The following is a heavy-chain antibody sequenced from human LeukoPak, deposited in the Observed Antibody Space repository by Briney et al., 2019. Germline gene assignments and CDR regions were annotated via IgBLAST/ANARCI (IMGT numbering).Heavy chain of an antibody. CDR1: GGSISSSSYY. J-gene: IGHJ4*02. D-gene: IGHD4-11*01. V-gene: IGHV4-39*01. CDR2: IYYSGST. CDR3: ARLRRADYSNHRGSFDY. Sequence: SETLSLTCTVSGGSISSSSYYWGWIRQPPGKGLEWIGSIYYSGSTYYSPSLKSRVTISVDTSKNQFSLKLSSVTAADTAVYYCARLRRADYSNHRGSFDYWGQGTLVTVSS.